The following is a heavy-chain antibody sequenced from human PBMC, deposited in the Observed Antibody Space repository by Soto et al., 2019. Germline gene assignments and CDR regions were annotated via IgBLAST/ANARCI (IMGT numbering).Heavy chain of an antibody. CDR2: IDPVDSYA. J-gene: IGHJ5*02. CDR3: ARIESIARNWFDT. Sequence: XESLKISWEGSVFSFTNYGIIWVRQVPGKGLEWMGNIDPVDSYANYSPSFQGHVTFSVDTSISTAFLHWSSLKASDSAIYFCARIESIARNWFDTWGQGTLVTVSS. D-gene: IGHD6-13*01. CDR1: VFSFTNYG. V-gene: IGHV5-10-1*01.